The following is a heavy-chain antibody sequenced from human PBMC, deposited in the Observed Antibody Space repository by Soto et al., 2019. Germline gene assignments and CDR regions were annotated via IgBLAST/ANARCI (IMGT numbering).Heavy chain of an antibody. D-gene: IGHD5-18*01. V-gene: IGHV3-66*01. CDR2: IFSAGST. CDR1: GFTVSNNY. Sequence: EVQLVESGGGLVQPGGSLRLSCAASGFTVSNNYMTWVRQAPGRGLDWVSIIFSAGSTYYADSVRGRFTISGDNSKNTLYLQMSSLRAEDTAIYYCARGAGGNSWRSPTFDSWGQGTLVTVSS. CDR3: ARGAGGNSWRSPTFDS. J-gene: IGHJ4*02.